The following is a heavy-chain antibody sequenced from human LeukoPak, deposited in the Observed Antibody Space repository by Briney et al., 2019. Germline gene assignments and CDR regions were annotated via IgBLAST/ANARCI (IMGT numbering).Heavy chain of an antibody. D-gene: IGHD3-22*01. CDR2: IYYSGST. J-gene: IGHJ4*02. CDR3: ARVVGSGYVRRLDYFDY. Sequence: SETLSLTCTVSGGSISSGDYYWSWIRQPPGKGLEWIGYIYYSGSTYYNPSLKSRVTISVDTSKNQFSLKLGSVTAADTAVYYCARVVGSGYVRRLDYFDYWGQGTLVTVSS. CDR1: GGSISSGDYY. V-gene: IGHV4-30-4*01.